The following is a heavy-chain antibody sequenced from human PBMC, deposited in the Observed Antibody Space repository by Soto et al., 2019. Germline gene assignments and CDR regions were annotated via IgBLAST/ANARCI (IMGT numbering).Heavy chain of an antibody. CDR3: VRCRQVGYYNENWFDP. Sequence: ASVKVSCKASGYTFTSYYMHWVRRAPGQGLEWMGIINPSGGSTSYAQKFQGRVTMTRDTSTSTVYMELSSLRSEDTAVYYCVRCRQVGYYNENWFDPWRQGTLVTVSS. CDR1: GYTFTSYY. V-gene: IGHV1-46*03. CDR2: INPSGGST. J-gene: IGHJ5*02. D-gene: IGHD3-9*01.